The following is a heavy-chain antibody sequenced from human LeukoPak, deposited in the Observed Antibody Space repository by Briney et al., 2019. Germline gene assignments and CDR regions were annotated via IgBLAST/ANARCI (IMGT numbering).Heavy chain of an antibody. Sequence: GGSLRLSCAASGLTFDDYGMSWVRQAPGKGLEWVSGINWNGGSTGYADSVKGRFTISRDNAKNSLYLQMNSLRAEDTALYYCARVRNPYYYGSGDYWGQGTLVTVSS. D-gene: IGHD3-10*01. CDR1: GLTFDDYG. CDR3: ARVRNPYYYGSGDY. V-gene: IGHV3-20*04. J-gene: IGHJ4*02. CDR2: INWNGGST.